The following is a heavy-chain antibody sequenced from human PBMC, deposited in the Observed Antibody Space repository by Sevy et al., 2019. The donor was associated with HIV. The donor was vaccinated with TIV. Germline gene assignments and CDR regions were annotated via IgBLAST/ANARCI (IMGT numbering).Heavy chain of an antibody. Sequence: GGSLRLSCAASAFTFSNAWMSWVRQAPGKGLEWVGRIKSKTDGGTTDYAAPVKGRFTISRDDSKNTLYLQMNSLKTEDTAVYDCTTEIYGDYVKLVWGQGTLVTVSS. CDR3: TTEIYGDYVKLV. CDR1: AFTFSNAW. J-gene: IGHJ4*02. CDR2: IKSKTDGGTT. V-gene: IGHV3-15*01. D-gene: IGHD4-17*01.